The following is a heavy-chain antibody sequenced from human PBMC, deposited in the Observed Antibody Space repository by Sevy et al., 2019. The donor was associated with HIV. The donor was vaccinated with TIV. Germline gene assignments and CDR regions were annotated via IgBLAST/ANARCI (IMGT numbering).Heavy chain of an antibody. Sequence: ASVKVSCKASGYTFMNYGISWVRQAPGQGLEWMGCISASNGNTNYAQKFQGRVTMTKNTSTTTAYMELRSLRSDETAIYYCALNCSTTNCIFDNWGQGTLVTVSS. CDR1: GYTFMNYG. CDR2: ISASNGNT. J-gene: IGHJ4*02. CDR3: ALNCSTTNCIFDN. V-gene: IGHV1-18*01. D-gene: IGHD2-2*01.